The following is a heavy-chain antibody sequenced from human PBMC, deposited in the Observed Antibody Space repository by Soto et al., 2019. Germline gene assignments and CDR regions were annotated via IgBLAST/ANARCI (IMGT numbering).Heavy chain of an antibody. D-gene: IGHD4-17*01. V-gene: IGHV3-7*01. CDR2: MKQDGSEK. CDR3: ARAQDYGAHFDY. CDR1: GFTFSGYW. Sequence: DVQLVESGGGLVQPGGSLRLSCAASGFTFSGYWMSWVRQAPGKGLEWVANMKQDGSEKYYVDSVKGRFTISRDNAKNSLYLQMNSLRAEDTAVYYCARAQDYGAHFDYWGQGTLVTVSS. J-gene: IGHJ4*02.